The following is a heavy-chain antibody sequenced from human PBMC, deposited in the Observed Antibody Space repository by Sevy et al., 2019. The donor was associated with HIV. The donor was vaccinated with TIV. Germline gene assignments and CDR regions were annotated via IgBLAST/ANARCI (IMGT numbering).Heavy chain of an antibody. Sequence: GGSLRLSCAASGFDFGNYPISWVRQSPGKGLEWISVIGGSGAVIKYADSVKGRFTISRDSSKNTLFLQMNSLRVEDTAVYYCARSRRGAYYDSRITFQPADYWGQGTLVTVSS. D-gene: IGHD3-22*01. CDR1: GFDFGNYP. CDR2: IGGSGAVI. CDR3: ARSRRGAYYDSRITFQPADY. V-gene: IGHV3-23*01. J-gene: IGHJ4*02.